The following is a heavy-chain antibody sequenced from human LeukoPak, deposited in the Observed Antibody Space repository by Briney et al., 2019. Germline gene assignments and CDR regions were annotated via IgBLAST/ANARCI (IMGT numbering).Heavy chain of an antibody. D-gene: IGHD7-27*01. V-gene: IGHV1-18*01. J-gene: IGHJ3*02. Sequence: EASVKVSCKASGYTFTSYGISWVRQAPGQGLEWMGWISAYNGNTNYAQKLQGRVTMTTDTSTTTAYMELRSLRSDDTAVYYCAGDSPFNWGAGDAFDIWGQGTMVTVSS. CDR1: GYTFTSYG. CDR2: ISAYNGNT. CDR3: AGDSPFNWGAGDAFDI.